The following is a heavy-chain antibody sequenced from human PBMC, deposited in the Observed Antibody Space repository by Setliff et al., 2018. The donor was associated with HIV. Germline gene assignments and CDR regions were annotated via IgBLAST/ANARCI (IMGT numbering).Heavy chain of an antibody. CDR1: GGSIMSHY. D-gene: IGHD2-15*01. CDR2: ISYSGSP. Sequence: SETLSLTCSVSGGSIMSHYWTWIRQPPGKGLEWIGVISYSGSPHYNPSLKSRVTIGMDTSKNQVSLTLSSVTAVDTAVYYCARFCSGGSCPDYWGQGTLVTVS. V-gene: IGHV4-59*11. CDR3: ARFCSGGSCPDY. J-gene: IGHJ4*02.